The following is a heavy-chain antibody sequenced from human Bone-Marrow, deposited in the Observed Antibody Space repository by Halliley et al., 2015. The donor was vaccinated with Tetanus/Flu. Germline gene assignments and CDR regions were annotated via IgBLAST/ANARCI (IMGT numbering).Heavy chain of an antibody. CDR3: ARDWGYSSSGSYPDAFDS. J-gene: IGHJ3*01. CDR1: GFIFSNYW. V-gene: IGHV3-7*01. CDR2: IKQDGTKK. Sequence: SLRLSCVGSGFIFSNYWMSWVRQSPGKGLEWVANIKQDGTKKYYVDPVKGRFTISRDNTKKSVSLQMSSLRAEDSAIYYCARDWGYSSSGSYPDAFDSWGPGTVVTVSS. D-gene: IGHD1-26*01.